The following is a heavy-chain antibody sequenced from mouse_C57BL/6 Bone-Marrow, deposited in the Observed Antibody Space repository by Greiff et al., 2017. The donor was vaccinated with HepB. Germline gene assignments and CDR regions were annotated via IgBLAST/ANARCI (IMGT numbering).Heavy chain of an antibody. J-gene: IGHJ4*01. Sequence: EVQLVESEGGLVQPGSSMKLSCTASGFTFSDYYMAWVRQVPEKGLEWVANINYDGSSTYYLDSLKSRFIISRDNAKNILYLQMSSLKSEDTATYYCARVGDGYYVAMDYWGQGTSVTVSS. V-gene: IGHV5-16*01. CDR2: INYDGSST. D-gene: IGHD2-3*01. CDR3: ARVGDGYYVAMDY. CDR1: GFTFSDYY.